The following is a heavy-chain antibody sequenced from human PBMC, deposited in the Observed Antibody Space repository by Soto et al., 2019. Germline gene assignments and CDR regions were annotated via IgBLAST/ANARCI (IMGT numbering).Heavy chain of an antibody. D-gene: IGHD1-26*01. CDR2: IYYSVST. J-gene: IGHJ6*02. Sequence: SETLSLTCTVSGASIRRFFWTWSRQPPGRGLEWIGNIYYSVSTNYNPSLKNRVTMSVDTSKNQFSLMLTSVTAADTAVYYCARPSGSYSYYYGMDVWGQGTTVTVSS. V-gene: IGHV4-59*01. CDR3: ARPSGSYSYYYGMDV. CDR1: GASIRRFF.